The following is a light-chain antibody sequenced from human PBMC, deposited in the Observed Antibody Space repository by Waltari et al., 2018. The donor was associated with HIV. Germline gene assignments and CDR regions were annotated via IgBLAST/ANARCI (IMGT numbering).Light chain of an antibody. CDR2: KET. J-gene: IGLJ2*01. Sequence: SYELTQPPSVSVSPGETAGITCSGDGLATHYTFWYQQRPGQAPVMVIFKETQRSSGIPERFSGSSSGTTVTLTIRGVQSEDEADYYCQSVDSTGTQVLFGGGTKLSVL. CDR1: GLATHY. V-gene: IGLV3-25*03. CDR3: QSVDSTGTQVL.